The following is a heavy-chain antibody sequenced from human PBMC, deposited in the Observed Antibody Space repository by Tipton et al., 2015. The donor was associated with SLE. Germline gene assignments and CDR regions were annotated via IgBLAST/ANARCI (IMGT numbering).Heavy chain of an antibody. CDR3: ARDQVGVGDFDY. D-gene: IGHD3-16*01. J-gene: IGHJ4*02. Sequence: GLVKPSQTLSLTCTVSGGSLTSGAYYWTWIRQPAGKGLEWIGRVYSSGRTNYNPSLKSRVTISRDPSKNQFSLKLISATAADTAVYYCARDQVGVGDFDYWSQGTLVTVSS. CDR1: GGSLTSGAYY. V-gene: IGHV4-61*02. CDR2: VYSSGRT.